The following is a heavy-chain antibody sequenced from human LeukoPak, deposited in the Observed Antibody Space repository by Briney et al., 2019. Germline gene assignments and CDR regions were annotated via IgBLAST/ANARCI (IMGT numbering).Heavy chain of an antibody. Sequence: PSETLSLTCAVYGGSFGGYYWSWIRQHPGKGLEWIGYIYYSGSTYYNPSLKSRVTISVDTSKNQFSLKLSSVTAADTAVYYCARVRLRGGYFDYWGQGTLVTVSS. V-gene: IGHV4-31*11. CDR1: GGSFGGYY. CDR3: ARVRLRGGYFDY. J-gene: IGHJ4*02. D-gene: IGHD6-25*01. CDR2: IYYSGST.